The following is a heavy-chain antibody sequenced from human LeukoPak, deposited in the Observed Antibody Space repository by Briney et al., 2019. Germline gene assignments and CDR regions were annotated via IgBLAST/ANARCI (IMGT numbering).Heavy chain of an antibody. CDR2: IYYSGGT. J-gene: IGHJ4*02. CDR3: ARALSSSGTDY. Sequence: KPSETLSLTCTVSGGSISSYYWSWIRQPPGKGLEWIGYIYYSGGTNYNPSLKSRVTISVDTSKNQFSLKLSSVTAADTAVYYCARALSSSGTDYWGQGTLVTVSS. D-gene: IGHD6-6*01. V-gene: IGHV4-59*01. CDR1: GGSISSYY.